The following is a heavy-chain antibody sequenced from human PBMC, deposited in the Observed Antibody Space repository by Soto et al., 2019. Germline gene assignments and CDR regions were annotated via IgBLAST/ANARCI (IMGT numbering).Heavy chain of an antibody. CDR3: TTDPGDYEDF. CDR2: IKNKADGGTT. D-gene: IGHD4-17*01. Sequence: EVQLVESGGDLVKPGGCLRLSCAASGITFTNAWMSWVRQVPGTGLEWVGRIKNKADGGTTDYAAPVRDRFTISRDDSKNTLFLQMNSLETEDTAVYYCTTDPGDYEDFWGQGTLVTVSS. CDR1: GITFTNAW. J-gene: IGHJ4*02. V-gene: IGHV3-15*01.